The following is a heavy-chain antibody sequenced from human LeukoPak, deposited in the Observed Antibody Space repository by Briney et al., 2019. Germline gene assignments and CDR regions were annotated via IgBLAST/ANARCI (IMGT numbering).Heavy chain of an antibody. V-gene: IGHV4-61*05. CDR2: IYYSGST. D-gene: IGHD5-18*01. Sequence: SETLSLTCTVSGGSISSSSYYWGWIRQPPGKGLEWIGYIYYSGSTNYSPSLKSRVTISVDTSKNQFSLKLSSVTAADTAVYYCARSEYSYGADAFDIWAKGQWSPSLQ. CDR1: GGSISSSSYY. J-gene: IGHJ3*02. CDR3: ARSEYSYGADAFDI.